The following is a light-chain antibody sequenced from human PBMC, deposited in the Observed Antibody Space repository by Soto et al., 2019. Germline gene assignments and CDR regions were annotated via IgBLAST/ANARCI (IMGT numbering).Light chain of an antibody. J-gene: IGLJ2*01. Sequence: QSVLTQPPSASGTHGQRVTISCSGSSSSIGSNTLNWYQHLPGTAPKLLMYSNNQRPSGVPDRFSGSKSGTSASLAISGLQSEDEADYYCAAWDDSLNGVVFGGGTNVTVL. CDR1: SSSIGSNT. CDR2: SNN. V-gene: IGLV1-44*01. CDR3: AAWDDSLNGVV.